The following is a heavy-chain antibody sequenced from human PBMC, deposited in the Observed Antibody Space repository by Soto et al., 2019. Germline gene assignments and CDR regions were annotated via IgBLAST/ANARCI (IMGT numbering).Heavy chain of an antibody. CDR1: GFTFSSYS. D-gene: IGHD6-19*01. CDR2: INHSGSA. J-gene: IGHJ4*02. CDR3: ARGLITGSHYSGGWYYFDS. V-gene: IGHV4-34*01. Sequence: PGGSLRLSCAASGFTFSSYSMNWVRQTPGKGLQWIGQINHSGSASYNPSLKSRVTISVHTSNSQFSLELSSVTAADTAVYYCARGLITGSHYSGGWYYFDSWGQGTQVTVS.